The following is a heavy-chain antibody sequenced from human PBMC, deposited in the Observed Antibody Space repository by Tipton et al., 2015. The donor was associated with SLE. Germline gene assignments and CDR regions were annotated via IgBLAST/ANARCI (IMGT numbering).Heavy chain of an antibody. V-gene: IGHV4-34*01. CDR1: GGSFSGYY. J-gene: IGHJ4*02. CDR3: ARGRGSSSSGHY. D-gene: IGHD6-6*01. CDR2: INHSGST. Sequence: TLSLTCAVYGGSFSGYYWNWIRQPPGKGLEWIGEINHSGSTNYNPSLKSRVTISVDTSKNQFSLKLSSVTAADTAVYYCARGRGSSSSGHYWGQGTLATVSS.